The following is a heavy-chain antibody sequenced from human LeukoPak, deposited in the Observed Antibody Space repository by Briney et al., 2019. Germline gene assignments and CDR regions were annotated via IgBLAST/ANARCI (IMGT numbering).Heavy chain of an antibody. CDR1: DGSISGYY. D-gene: IGHD6-19*01. J-gene: IGHJ4*02. CDR2: ICTSGTT. V-gene: IGHV4-4*07. CDR3: ARGFSVAGMRSFDY. Sequence: SETLSLTCTVSDGSISGYYWNWIRQPAGKGLEWIGRICTSGTTTYSPSLKSRVTLSIDTSKDQFSLSLNSVTAADTAVYYCARGFSVAGMRSFDYWGQGILVTVSS.